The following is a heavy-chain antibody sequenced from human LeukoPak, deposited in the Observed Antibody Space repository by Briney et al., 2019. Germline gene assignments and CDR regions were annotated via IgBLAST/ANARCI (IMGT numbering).Heavy chain of an antibody. CDR2: IKQDESER. D-gene: IGHD5-24*01. CDR1: GFTFTNYW. V-gene: IGHV3-7*01. CDR3: ARDGYKDRYFDY. J-gene: IGHJ4*02. Sequence: GGSLRLSCRASGFTFTNYWMSWVRQAPGKGLEWVANIKQDESERHYVDSLRGRFTISRDNAKNSVFLQMNSLRAEDTAVYYCARDGYKDRYFDYWGQGTLVTVSS.